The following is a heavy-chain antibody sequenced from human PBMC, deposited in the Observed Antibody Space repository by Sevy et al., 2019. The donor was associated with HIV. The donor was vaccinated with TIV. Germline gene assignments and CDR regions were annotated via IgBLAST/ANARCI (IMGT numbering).Heavy chain of an antibody. Sequence: GGSLRLSCAASGLTFSSHAMHWVRQAPGKGPEWVAVISSAGSSKYYADSVKGRFTISRDNPKNTLYLQMNSLRAEDTAVYYCTRDAGYSIAWSPSDYWGQGTLVTVSS. CDR1: GLTFSSHA. J-gene: IGHJ4*02. D-gene: IGHD6-19*01. CDR3: TRDAGYSIAWSPSDY. CDR2: ISSAGSSK. V-gene: IGHV3-30-3*01.